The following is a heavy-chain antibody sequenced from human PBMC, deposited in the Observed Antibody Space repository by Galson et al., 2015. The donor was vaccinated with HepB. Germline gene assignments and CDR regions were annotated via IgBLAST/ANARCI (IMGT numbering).Heavy chain of an antibody. CDR2: IWVDGTNK. Sequence: SLRLSCAASGFTFSSHGMNWVRQAPGKGLEWVATIWVDGTNKFYADSVKGRFTISRDNSKNTLSLQMNTLRADDTAVYYCAREGDPWHIDFWGQGTLVTVSS. CDR1: GFTFSSHG. CDR3: AREGDPWHIDF. V-gene: IGHV3-33*01. J-gene: IGHJ4*02. D-gene: IGHD3-10*01.